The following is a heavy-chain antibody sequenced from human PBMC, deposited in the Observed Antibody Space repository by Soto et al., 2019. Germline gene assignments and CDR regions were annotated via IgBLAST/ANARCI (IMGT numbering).Heavy chain of an antibody. CDR2: IIPIFGTA. Sequence: GASVKVSCKASGGTFSSYAISWVRQAPGQGLEWMGGIIPIFGTANYAQKFQGRVTITADESTSTAYMELSSLRSEDTAVYYCAREAKLYYDFWSGYYRVLGYWGQGTLVTVSS. CDR1: GGTFSSYA. J-gene: IGHJ4*02. CDR3: AREAKLYYDFWSGYYRVLGY. D-gene: IGHD3-3*01. V-gene: IGHV1-69*13.